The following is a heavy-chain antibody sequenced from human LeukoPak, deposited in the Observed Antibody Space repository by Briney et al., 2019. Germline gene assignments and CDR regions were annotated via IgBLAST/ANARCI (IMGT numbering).Heavy chain of an antibody. CDR3: ARRRITMIALDAFGI. CDR2: INPSGGST. V-gene: IGHV1-46*01. Sequence: GASVTVSCKASGYTFTSYFMHWVRQAPGQGLEWMGIINPSGGSTSYAQKFQGRVTMTTDTSTSTAYMELRSLRSDDTAVYYCARRRITMIALDAFGIWGQGTMVTVSS. D-gene: IGHD3-22*01. J-gene: IGHJ3*02. CDR1: GYTFTSYF.